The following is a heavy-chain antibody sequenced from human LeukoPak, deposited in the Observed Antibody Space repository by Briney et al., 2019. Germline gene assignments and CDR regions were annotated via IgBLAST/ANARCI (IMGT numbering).Heavy chain of an antibody. J-gene: IGHJ4*02. CDR3: ARQSVVVPAARYYFDY. CDR2: ISGSGGST. CDR1: GFTFSSYA. D-gene: IGHD2-2*01. Sequence: GGSLRLSCAASGFTFSSYAMSWVRQAPGKGLEWVSAISGSGGSTYYADSVKGRFTISRDNSKNTLYLQMNSLRAEDTAVYYCARQSVVVPAARYYFDYWGQGTLVTVSS. V-gene: IGHV3-23*01.